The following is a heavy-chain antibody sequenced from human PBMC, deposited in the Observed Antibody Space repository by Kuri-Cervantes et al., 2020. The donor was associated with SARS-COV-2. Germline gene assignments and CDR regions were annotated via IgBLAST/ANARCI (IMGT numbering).Heavy chain of an antibody. CDR1: GFSFSSYA. CDR3: ARDFSLVGALDAFDI. V-gene: IGHV3-23*01. CDR2: ISGSGDST. J-gene: IGHJ3*02. D-gene: IGHD1-26*01. Sequence: GGSLRLSCAASGFSFSSYAMSWVRQAPGKGLEWVSSISGSGDSTYYGDSVKGRFTTSRDDSKNTLFLQMNGLRAEDTAVYYCARDFSLVGALDAFDIWGQGTMVTVSS.